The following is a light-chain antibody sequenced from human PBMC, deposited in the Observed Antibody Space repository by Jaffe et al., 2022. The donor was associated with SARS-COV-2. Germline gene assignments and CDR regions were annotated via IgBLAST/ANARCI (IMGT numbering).Light chain of an antibody. CDR3: QQYTHWPLT. CDR1: QSLGTN. CDR2: GAS. J-gene: IGKJ4*01. Sequence: EIVMTQSPATLSVSPGESATLSCRASQSLGTNLAWYQQTPGQAPRLLIFGASSRATGIPARFSGSGSGAEFTLTISSLQSEDFAVYYCQQYTHWPLTFGGGTKVEIK. V-gene: IGKV3-15*01.